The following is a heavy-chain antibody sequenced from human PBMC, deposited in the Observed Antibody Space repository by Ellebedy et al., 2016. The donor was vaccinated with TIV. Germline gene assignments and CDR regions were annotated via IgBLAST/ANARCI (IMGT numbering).Heavy chain of an antibody. CDR2: VYYSGDT. J-gene: IGHJ4*02. D-gene: IGHD3-10*01. CDR1: GVSITSHY. Sequence: MPSETLSLTCSVSGVSITSHYWTWIRQPPGKGLEWIGYVYYSGDTKYNPSLKSRVTMSVDTSKNQFSLKLTSMAAADTAVYYCARDSGWQQFPDWGQGTLVTVSS. CDR3: ARDSGWQQFPD. V-gene: IGHV4-59*11.